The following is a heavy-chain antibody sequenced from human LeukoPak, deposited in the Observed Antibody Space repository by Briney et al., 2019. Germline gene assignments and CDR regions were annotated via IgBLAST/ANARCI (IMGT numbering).Heavy chain of an antibody. CDR3: ARGRLLWFGESPYYFDY. V-gene: IGHV4-34*01. Sequence: KPSETLSPTCAVYGGSFSGYYWSWIRQPPGKGLEWIGEINHSGSTNYNPSLKSRVTISVDTSKNQFSLKLSSVTAADTAVYYCARGRLLWFGESPYYFDYWGQGTLVTVSS. D-gene: IGHD3-10*01. J-gene: IGHJ4*02. CDR1: GGSFSGYY. CDR2: INHSGST.